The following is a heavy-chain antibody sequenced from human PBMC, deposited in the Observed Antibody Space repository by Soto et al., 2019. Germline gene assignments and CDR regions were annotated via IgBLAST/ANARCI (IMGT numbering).Heavy chain of an antibody. J-gene: IGHJ4*02. Sequence: QLVESGGGVVQPGGSLRLSCEGSGFSFSSYAIHWARQAPGKGLEWVAVISYAGTNKYYGEFVRGRFTISRDDSKNTVYLQMNSLRAEDAGIYYCGRDNMIQLWPPSSVDSWGQGALVTVTS. CDR2: ISYAGTNK. V-gene: IGHV3-30*04. D-gene: IGHD5-18*01. CDR3: GRDNMIQLWPPSSVDS. CDR1: GFSFSSYA.